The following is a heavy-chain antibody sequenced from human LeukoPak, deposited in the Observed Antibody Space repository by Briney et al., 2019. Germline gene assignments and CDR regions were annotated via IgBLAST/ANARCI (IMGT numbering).Heavy chain of an antibody. D-gene: IGHD3-10*01. CDR2: LYAGGES. V-gene: IGHV3-53*01. CDR1: GFAVKSSY. J-gene: IGHJ4*02. Sequence: GGSLRLSCAASGFAVKSSYMNWVRQAPGKGLEWVSVLYAGGESYYADSVLGRFTISRDNSNNTVILEMNSLTADDTPVYFCARDSAGNQYSSGNFDLWGQGTLVTVSS. CDR3: ARDSAGNQYSSGNFDL.